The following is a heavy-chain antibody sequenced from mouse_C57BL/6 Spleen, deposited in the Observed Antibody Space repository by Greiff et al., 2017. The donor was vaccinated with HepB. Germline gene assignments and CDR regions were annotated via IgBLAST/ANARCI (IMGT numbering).Heavy chain of an antibody. CDR2: INPGSGGT. CDR3: ARRGLYYGNYLDY. D-gene: IGHD2-1*01. J-gene: IGHJ2*01. CDR1: GYAFTNYL. V-gene: IGHV1-54*01. Sequence: QVQLKESGAELVRPGTSVKVSCKASGYAFTNYLIEWVKQRPGQGLEWIGVINPGSGGTNYNEKFKGKATLTADKSSSTAYMQRSSLTAEDSAVYFCARRGLYYGNYLDYWGQGTTLTVSS.